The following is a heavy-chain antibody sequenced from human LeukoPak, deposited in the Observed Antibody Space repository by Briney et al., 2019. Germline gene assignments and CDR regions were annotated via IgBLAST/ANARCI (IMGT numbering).Heavy chain of an antibody. D-gene: IGHD3-10*01. V-gene: IGHV1-3*01. CDR2: INAGNSNT. CDR1: GYTFTSYA. CDR3: ARGLYYYGSGSYGY. J-gene: IGHJ4*02. Sequence: ASVKVSCKASGYTFTSYAMHLVRQAPGQRLEWMGWINAGNSNTKYSQKFQGRVTITRDTSASTAYMELSSLRSEDTAVYYCARGLYYYGSGSYGYWGQGTLVTVSS.